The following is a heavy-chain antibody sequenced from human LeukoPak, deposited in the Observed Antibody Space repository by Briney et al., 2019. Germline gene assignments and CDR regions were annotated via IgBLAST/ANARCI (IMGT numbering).Heavy chain of an antibody. CDR1: GVSFSGYY. D-gene: IGHD4-23*01. CDR3: ARGLIPDYGGNSVGYYYYYMDV. CDR2: INHSGST. V-gene: IGHV4-34*01. J-gene: IGHJ6*03. Sequence: SETLSLTCAVYGVSFSGYYWSWIRQPPGKGLEWIGEINHSGSTNYNPSLKSRVTISVDTSKNQFSLKLSSVTAADTAVYYCARGLIPDYGGNSVGYYYYYMDVWGKGTTVTVSS.